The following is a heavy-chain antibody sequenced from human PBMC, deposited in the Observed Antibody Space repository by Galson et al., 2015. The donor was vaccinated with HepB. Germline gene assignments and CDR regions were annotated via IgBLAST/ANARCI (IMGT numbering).Heavy chain of an antibody. D-gene: IGHD6-13*01. CDR1: GGTFSSYP. J-gene: IGHJ5*02. CDR3: ARGVAAAGTPTPFDP. Sequence: SVKVSCKASGGTFSSYPISWVRQAPGQGLEWMGGIIPIFGTANYAQKFQGRVTITADESTSTAFMELNSLRSEDTDVYYCARGVAAAGTPTPFDPWGQGTLVTVSS. CDR2: IIPIFGTA. V-gene: IGHV1-69*13.